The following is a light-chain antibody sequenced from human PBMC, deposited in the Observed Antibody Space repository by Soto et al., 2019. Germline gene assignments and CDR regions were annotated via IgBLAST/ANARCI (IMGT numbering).Light chain of an antibody. V-gene: IGLV6-57*04. J-gene: IGLJ3*02. CDR1: SGSIASNY. Sequence: NFMLTQPHSVSESPGKTVTISCTRSSGSIASNYVQWYQQRPGSAPTTVIYEDKQRPSGVPDRFSGSIDISSNSASLTISGLKTEDEADYYCQSYYSSTLVVFGGGTKLTVL. CDR3: QSYYSSTLVV. CDR2: EDK.